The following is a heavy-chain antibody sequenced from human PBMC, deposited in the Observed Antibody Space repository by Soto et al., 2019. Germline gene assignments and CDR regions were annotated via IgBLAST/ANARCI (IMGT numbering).Heavy chain of an antibody. J-gene: IGHJ6*02. CDR2: IYYSGST. CDR3: AIISPAEDGTDYYYGMDV. Sequence: KSSETLSLTCTVSGGSISSYYWSWIRQPPGKGLEWIGYIYYSGSTNYNPSLKSRVTISVDTSKNQFSLKLSSVTAADTAVYYCAIISPAEDGTDYYYGMDVWGQGTTVTVSS. D-gene: IGHD6-13*01. V-gene: IGHV4-59*01. CDR1: GGSISSYY.